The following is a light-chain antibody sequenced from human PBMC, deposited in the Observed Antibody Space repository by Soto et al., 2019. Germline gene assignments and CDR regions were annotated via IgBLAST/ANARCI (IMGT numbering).Light chain of an antibody. V-gene: IGLV2-14*01. CDR2: EVS. Sequence: QSALTQPASVSGSPGQSITISCTGTSSDVGGHNYVSWYQQHPGKAPKLMIYEVSNRPSGVSNRFSGSKSGNTASLTISGLQAEDEADYSCSSYTSTSTYVFGTGTKVTAL. CDR1: SSDVGGHNY. CDR3: SSYTSTSTYV. J-gene: IGLJ1*01.